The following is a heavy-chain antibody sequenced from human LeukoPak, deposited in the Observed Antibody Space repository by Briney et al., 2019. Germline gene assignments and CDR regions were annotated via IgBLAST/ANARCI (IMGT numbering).Heavy chain of an antibody. D-gene: IGHD3-3*01. J-gene: IGHJ4*02. V-gene: IGHV4-39*01. CDR3: ARHSVDFWSGYYHYFDY. CDR1: GGSISSSSYY. CDR2: IYYSGST. Sequence: SQTLSLTCTVSGGSISSSSYYWGWIRQPPGKGLEWIGSIYYSGSTYYNPSLKSRVTISVDTSKNQFSLKLSSVTAADTAVYYCARHSVDFWSGYYHYFDYWGQGTLVTVSS.